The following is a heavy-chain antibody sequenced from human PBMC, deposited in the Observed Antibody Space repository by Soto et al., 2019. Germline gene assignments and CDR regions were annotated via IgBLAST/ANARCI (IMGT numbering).Heavy chain of an antibody. CDR2: IFYSGTT. Sequence: SETLSLTCAVSGGSISSSGYYWGWIRQPPGKGLEWIGSIFYSGTTYYNPSLKSRVTISVDTSKNQFSLKLSSVTAADTAVYYCARERRAQGCISTSCYAGNYYYYGMDVWGQGTTVTVPS. J-gene: IGHJ6*02. CDR1: GGSISSSGYY. CDR3: ARERRAQGCISTSCYAGNYYYYGMDV. V-gene: IGHV4-39*07. D-gene: IGHD2-2*01.